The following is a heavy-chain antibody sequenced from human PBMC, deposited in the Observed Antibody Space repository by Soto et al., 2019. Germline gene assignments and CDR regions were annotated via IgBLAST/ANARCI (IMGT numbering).Heavy chain of an antibody. J-gene: IGHJ4*02. CDR3: ASDSGYDSRPFDY. Sequence: GASVKVSCKASGGTFSSYTISWVRQAPGQGLEWMGRIIPILGIANYAQKFQGRVTITADKSTSTAYMELSSLRSEDTAVYYCASDSGYDSRPFDYWGQGTLVTVSS. CDR2: IIPILGIA. CDR1: GGTFSSYT. V-gene: IGHV1-69*02. D-gene: IGHD5-12*01.